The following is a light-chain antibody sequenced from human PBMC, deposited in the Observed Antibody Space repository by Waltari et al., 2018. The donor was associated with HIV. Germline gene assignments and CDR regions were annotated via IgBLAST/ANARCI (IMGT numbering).Light chain of an antibody. J-gene: IGLJ2*01. CDR2: GDN. CDR3: AAWDDSLSGLV. Sequence: SVLTQPPSASGTPGPRVTIPCSGRRSNIGVPYVYWYQQLPGTTPKLLIQGDNRGRSGVPDRFSGSRSGTSASLASSGVRSEDEADYYCAAWDDSLSGLVFGGGTKLTVL. CDR1: RSNIGVPY. V-gene: IGLV1-47*01.